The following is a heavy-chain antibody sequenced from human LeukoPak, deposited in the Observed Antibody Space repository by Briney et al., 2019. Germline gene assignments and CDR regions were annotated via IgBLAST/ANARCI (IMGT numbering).Heavy chain of an antibody. CDR1: GFTFSSYS. CDR2: ISSSSSTI. CDR3: ARENLWFGESFDY. J-gene: IGHJ4*02. D-gene: IGHD3-10*01. Sequence: HGGSLRLSCAASGFTFSSYSMNWVRQAPGKGLEWVSYISSSSSTIYYADSVKGRFTISRDNAKNSLYLQMNSLRAEDTAVYYCARENLWFGESFDYWGQGTLVTVSS. V-gene: IGHV3-48*01.